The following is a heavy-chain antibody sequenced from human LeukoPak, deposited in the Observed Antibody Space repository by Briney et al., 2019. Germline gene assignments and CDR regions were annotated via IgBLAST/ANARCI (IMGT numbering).Heavy chain of an antibody. J-gene: IGHJ4*02. CDR1: GFTFNNYA. CDR2: ISGSGGST. D-gene: IGHD6-6*01. V-gene: IGHV3-23*01. CDR3: AKRSSIAFFDY. Sequence: PEGSLRLSCAVPGFTFNNYAMSWVRQAPGKGLEWVSGISGSGGSTYYADSVKGRFTISRDNSKNTLYLQMNSLRAEDTAVHYCAKRSSIAFFDYWGQGTLVTVSS.